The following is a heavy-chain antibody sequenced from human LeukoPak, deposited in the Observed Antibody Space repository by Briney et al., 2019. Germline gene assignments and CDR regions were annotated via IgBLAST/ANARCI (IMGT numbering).Heavy chain of an antibody. CDR2: IYHSGNT. D-gene: IGHD3-22*01. CDR1: GYSISSGYY. J-gene: IGHJ3*02. V-gene: IGHV4-38-2*02. CDR3: ARGPYSYDSSGAFDI. Sequence: SETLSLTCTVSGYSISSGYYWGWIRQPPGKGLEWIGNIYHSGNTYYNPSLKSRVTISVDTSKHQFSLKLSSVTAADTAVYFCARGPYSYDSSGAFDIWGQGTMVTVSS.